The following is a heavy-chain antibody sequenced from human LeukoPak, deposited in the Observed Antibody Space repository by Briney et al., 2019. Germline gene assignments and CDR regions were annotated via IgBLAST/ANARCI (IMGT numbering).Heavy chain of an antibody. J-gene: IGHJ3*02. CDR2: ISGSGGST. Sequence: QPGGSLRLSCAASGFTFSSYAMSWVRQAPGKGREWVSAISGSGGSTYYADSVKGRFTISRDNSKNTLYLQMNSLRAEDTAVYYCALDIVVVPAAIGLEDAFDIWGQGTMVTVSS. V-gene: IGHV3-23*01. CDR1: GFTFSSYA. CDR3: ALDIVVVPAAIGLEDAFDI. D-gene: IGHD2-2*03.